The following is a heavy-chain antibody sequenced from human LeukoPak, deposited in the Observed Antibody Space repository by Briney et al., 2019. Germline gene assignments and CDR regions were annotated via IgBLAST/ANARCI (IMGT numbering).Heavy chain of an antibody. CDR3: ASEAKEDCSGGSCYDAFDI. J-gene: IGHJ3*02. D-gene: IGHD2-15*01. CDR1: GYTFTGYY. CDR2: INPNSGGT. V-gene: IGHV1-2*02. Sequence: ASVTVSCKASGYTFTGYYMHWVRQAPGQGLEWMGWINPNSGGTNYAQKFQGRVTMTRDTSISTAYMELSRLRSEDTAVYYCASEAKEDCSGGSCYDAFDIWGQGTMVTVSS.